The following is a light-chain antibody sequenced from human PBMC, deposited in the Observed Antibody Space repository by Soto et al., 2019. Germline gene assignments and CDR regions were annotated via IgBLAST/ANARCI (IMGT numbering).Light chain of an antibody. CDR1: QSISSY. CDR3: QQANRLPIT. CDR2: AAS. V-gene: IGKV1-39*01. Sequence: DIQMTQSPSSLSASVGDRVTITCRASQSISSYLNWYQQKPGKAPKLLIYAASSLQSGVPSRFSGSGSGTDFTLTISSRQPADFATYYCQQANRLPITFGQGTRLEIK. J-gene: IGKJ5*01.